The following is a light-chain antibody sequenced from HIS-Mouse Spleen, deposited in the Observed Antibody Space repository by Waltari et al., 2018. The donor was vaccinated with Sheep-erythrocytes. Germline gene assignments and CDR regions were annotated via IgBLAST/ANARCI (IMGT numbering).Light chain of an antibody. Sequence: QSALTQPASVSGSPGQSITISCTGTSSDVGSYNLVSWYQQHPGKAPKLMLYEGSKRPSGVSNRFSGSKSGNTASLTISGLQAKDEADYYCCSYAGSSTYVVFGGGTKLTVL. CDR1: SSDVGSYNL. CDR2: EGS. V-gene: IGLV2-23*01. CDR3: CSYAGSSTYVV. J-gene: IGLJ2*01.